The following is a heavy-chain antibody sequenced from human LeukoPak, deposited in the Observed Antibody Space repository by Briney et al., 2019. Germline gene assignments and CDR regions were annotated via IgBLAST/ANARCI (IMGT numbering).Heavy chain of an antibody. D-gene: IGHD2-21*02. CDR1: GFTFSTYS. J-gene: IGHJ4*02. CDR2: ISGSSGYI. CDR3: ARVTGSGLTAY. V-gene: IGHV3-21*01. Sequence: PGGSLRLSCAASGFTFSTYSMNWVRQAPGKGLEWVSSISGSSGYIYYADSVKGRFTTSRDNAKNSLYLQMNSLRAEDTAVYYCARVTGSGLTAYWGQGTLVTAS.